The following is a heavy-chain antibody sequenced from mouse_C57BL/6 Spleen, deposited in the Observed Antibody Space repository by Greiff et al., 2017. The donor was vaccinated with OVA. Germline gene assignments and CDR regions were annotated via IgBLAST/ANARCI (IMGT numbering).Heavy chain of an antibody. CDR3: ARQNGNSYYYAMDY. D-gene: IGHD2-1*01. Sequence: EVQRVESGGDLVKPGGSLKLSCAASGFTFSSYGMSWVRQTPDKRLEWVATLSSGGSYTSYPDSVQGRFTISSDNAKNTLYLQMSSLKSEDTAMYYCARQNGNSYYYAMDYWGQGTSVTVSS. CDR2: LSSGGSYT. V-gene: IGHV5-6*01. J-gene: IGHJ4*01. CDR1: GFTFSSYG.